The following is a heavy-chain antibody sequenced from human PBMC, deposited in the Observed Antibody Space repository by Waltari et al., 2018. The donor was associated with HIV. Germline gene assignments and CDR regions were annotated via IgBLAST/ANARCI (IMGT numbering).Heavy chain of an antibody. D-gene: IGHD4-4*01. Sequence: QVQLVQSGAEVKKPGASVKVSCKASGYTFTGYYLQWVRQAPGQGLEWMGRINPNSGGTNYAQQFQGRVTMTRDTSISTAYMELSRLRSDDTAVYYCAREGARMTTMIYYYYGMDVWGQGTTVTVSS. CDR2: INPNSGGT. V-gene: IGHV1-2*06. CDR1: GYTFTGYY. CDR3: AREGARMTTMIYYYYGMDV. J-gene: IGHJ6*02.